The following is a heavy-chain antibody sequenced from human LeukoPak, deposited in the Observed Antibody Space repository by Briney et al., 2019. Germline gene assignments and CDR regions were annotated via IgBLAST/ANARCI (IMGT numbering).Heavy chain of an antibody. J-gene: IGHJ6*03. V-gene: IGHV3-30*04. Sequence: GGSLRLSCAASGFTFSSYAMHWVRQAPGKGLEWVAVISYDESDKYYADSVKGRFTISRDNSKNTLFLQMNSLRVEDTAVYYCARHPGDFTGIVNYYYMDVWGKGTAVTVSS. D-gene: IGHD1-26*01. CDR3: ARHPGDFTGIVNYYYMDV. CDR2: ISYDESDK. CDR1: GFTFSSYA.